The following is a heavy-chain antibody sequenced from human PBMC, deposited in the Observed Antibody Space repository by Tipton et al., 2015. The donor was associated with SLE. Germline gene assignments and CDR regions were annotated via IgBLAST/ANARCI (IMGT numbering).Heavy chain of an antibody. CDR1: GGSISSGSYY. D-gene: IGHD2-2*02. V-gene: IGHV4-61*02. J-gene: IGHJ4*02. CDR3: ARRAVVVPAAIEEYYFDY. Sequence: TLSLTCTVSGGSISSGSYYWSWIRQPAGKGLEWIGRIYTSGSTNYNPSLKSRVTISVDTSKNQFSLKLSSVTAADTAVYYCARRAVVVPAAIEEYYFDYWGQGTLVTVSS. CDR2: IYTSGST.